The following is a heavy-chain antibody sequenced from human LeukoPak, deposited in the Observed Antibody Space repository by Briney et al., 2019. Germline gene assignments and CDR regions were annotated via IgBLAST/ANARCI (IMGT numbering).Heavy chain of an antibody. CDR1: GFNVSTNY. CDR3: AKDISEGAFDY. J-gene: IGHJ4*02. Sequence: PGGSLRLTCEASGFNVSTNYMSWVRQAPGKGLEWVSVIYSGGSTYYADSVKGRFTISRDNSKNSLYLQMNSLRTEDTALYYCAKDISEGAFDYWGQGTLVTVSS. CDR2: IYSGGST. V-gene: IGHV3-53*05. D-gene: IGHD3-16*01.